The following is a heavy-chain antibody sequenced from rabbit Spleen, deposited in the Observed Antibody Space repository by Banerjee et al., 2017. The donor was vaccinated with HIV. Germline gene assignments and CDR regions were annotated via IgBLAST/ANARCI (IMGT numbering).Heavy chain of an antibody. D-gene: IGHD2-1*01. CDR3: VRDQAGDADYGPYYLNL. V-gene: IGHV1S45*01. J-gene: IGHJ4*01. CDR2: IYAGSSGST. CDR1: GFSFSNKAV. Sequence: QEQLVESGGGLVRPEGSLKLSCTASGFSFSNKAVMCWVRQAPGKGLQWIACIYAGSSGSTYYASWAKGRFTISKPSSTTVTLQMTSLTAADTATYFCVRDQAGDADYGPYYLNLWGPGTLVTVS.